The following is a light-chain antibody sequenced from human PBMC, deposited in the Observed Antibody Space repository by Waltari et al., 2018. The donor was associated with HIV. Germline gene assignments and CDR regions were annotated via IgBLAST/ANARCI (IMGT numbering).Light chain of an antibody. V-gene: IGKV1-33*01. J-gene: IGKJ2*01. Sequence: DIQMTQSPSSLSASVGDRVTLTCQASQDISNFLNWYQQKPGKAPKLLIYDASNLETGVPSRFSGSGSGTDFTFTISSLQPEDIATYYCQQYDNLPMYTFGQGTKLEI. CDR2: DAS. CDR1: QDISNF. CDR3: QQYDNLPMYT.